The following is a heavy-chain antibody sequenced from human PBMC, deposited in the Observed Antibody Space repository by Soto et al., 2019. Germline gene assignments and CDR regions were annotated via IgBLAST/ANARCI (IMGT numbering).Heavy chain of an antibody. CDR2: IRQDGIEK. Sequence: GGSLRLSCAASGFTFSSYWMHWVRQAPGKGLEWVANIRQDGIEKNYVDSVKGRFTISRDNTRNSLYLQMNTLRAEDTAVYYCLRSGRAVSWGQGALVTVSS. CDR3: LRSGRAVS. D-gene: IGHD3-16*01. J-gene: IGHJ4*02. V-gene: IGHV3-7*05. CDR1: GFTFSSYW.